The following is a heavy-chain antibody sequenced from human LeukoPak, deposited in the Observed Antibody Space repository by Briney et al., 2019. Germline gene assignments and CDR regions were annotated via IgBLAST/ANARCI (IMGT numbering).Heavy chain of an antibody. V-gene: IGHV3-33*01. CDR2: IWYDGSNK. D-gene: IGHD6-19*01. Sequence: PGGSPRLSCAASGFTFSSYGMHWVRQAPGKGLEWVAVIWYDGSNKYYADSVKGRFTISRDNSKNTLYLRMNSLRAEDTAVYYCAREKWLVFDIWGQGTMVTVSS. CDR1: GFTFSSYG. CDR3: AREKWLVFDI. J-gene: IGHJ3*02.